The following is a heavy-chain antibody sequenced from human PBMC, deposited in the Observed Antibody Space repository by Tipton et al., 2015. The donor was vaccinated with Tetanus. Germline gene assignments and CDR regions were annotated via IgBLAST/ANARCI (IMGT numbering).Heavy chain of an antibody. D-gene: IGHD2-21*02. CDR2: ISSSSRYI. CDR3: ARGMAEASNCGGDCYSDY. J-gene: IGHJ4*02. CDR1: GFIFSGYW. Sequence: SLRLSCAASGFIFSGYWMGWVRQAPGKGLEWVSSISSSSRYIYYADSVKGRFTISRDNAKNSLYLQMISLRAEDTAVYSCARGMAEASNCGGDCYSDYWGQGTLVTVSS. V-gene: IGHV3-21*01.